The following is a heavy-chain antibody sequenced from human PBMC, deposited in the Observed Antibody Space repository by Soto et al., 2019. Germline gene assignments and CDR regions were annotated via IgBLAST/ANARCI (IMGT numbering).Heavy chain of an antibody. CDR1: GGCFSGYY. V-gene: IGHV4-34*01. CDR2: INHSGST. CDR3: ARVLSLWFGELFARGDAFDI. D-gene: IGHD3-10*01. J-gene: IGHJ3*02. Sequence: SETLSLTCAVYGGCFSGYYWSWIRQPPGKGLEWIGEINHSGSTNYNPSLKSRVTISVDTSKNQFSLKLSSVTAADTAVYYCARVLSLWFGELFARGDAFDIWGQGTMVTVSS.